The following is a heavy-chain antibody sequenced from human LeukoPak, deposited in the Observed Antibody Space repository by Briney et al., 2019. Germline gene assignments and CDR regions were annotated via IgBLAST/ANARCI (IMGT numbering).Heavy chain of an antibody. V-gene: IGHV3-21*01. CDR2: ISSSSSYI. CDR1: GFTLSSYS. D-gene: IGHD3-10*01. CDR3: ARDADYYYGSGSYLKEDY. Sequence: GGSLRLSCAASGFTLSSYSMNWVRQAPGKGLEWVSSISSSSSYIYYADSVKGRFTISRDNAKNSLYLQMNSLRAEDTAVYYCARDADYYYGSGSYLKEDYWGQGTLVTVSS. J-gene: IGHJ4*02.